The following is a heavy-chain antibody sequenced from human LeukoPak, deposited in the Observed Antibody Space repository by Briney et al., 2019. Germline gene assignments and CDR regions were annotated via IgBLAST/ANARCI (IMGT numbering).Heavy chain of an antibody. J-gene: IGHJ5*02. D-gene: IGHD4-23*01. V-gene: IGHV1-18*01. CDR3: ARAILIRYGGKGGRFDP. CDR1: GYTFTSYG. CDR2: ISAYNGNT. Sequence: ASVNVSCKASGYTFTSYGISWVRQAPGQGLEWMGWISAYNGNTSYAQKLQGRVTMTTDTSTSTAYMELRSLRSDDTAVYYCARAILIRYGGKGGRFDPWGQGTLVTVSS.